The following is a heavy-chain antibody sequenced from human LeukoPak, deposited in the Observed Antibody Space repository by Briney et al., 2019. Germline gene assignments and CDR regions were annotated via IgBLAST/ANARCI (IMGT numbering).Heavy chain of an antibody. Sequence: GGSLRLSCAASGFNFYNYGMHWVRQAPGKGLEWVSAIGVSGIHTYFADSVRGRFSISRDDSRNTVYLQMNSLRAGDTALYFCARDLSLLGLDDWGQGTLVTVSS. CDR2: IGVSGIHT. D-gene: IGHD7-27*01. CDR1: GFNFYNYG. J-gene: IGHJ4*02. CDR3: ARDLSLLGLDD. V-gene: IGHV3-23*01.